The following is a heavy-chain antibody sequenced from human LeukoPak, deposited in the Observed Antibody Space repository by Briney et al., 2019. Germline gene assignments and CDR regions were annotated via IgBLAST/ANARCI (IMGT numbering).Heavy chain of an antibody. Sequence: ASVKVFCKASGYTFTSFGISWVRQAPGQGLEWMGWISAYNGITNYAQKLQGRVTMTTDTSTSTAYMELRSLRSDDTAVYYCARVRASLAVSSIHMGNYFDYWGQGTLVTVSS. V-gene: IGHV1-18*01. CDR1: GYTFTSFG. CDR2: ISAYNGIT. D-gene: IGHD6-19*01. CDR3: ARVRASLAVSSIHMGNYFDY. J-gene: IGHJ4*02.